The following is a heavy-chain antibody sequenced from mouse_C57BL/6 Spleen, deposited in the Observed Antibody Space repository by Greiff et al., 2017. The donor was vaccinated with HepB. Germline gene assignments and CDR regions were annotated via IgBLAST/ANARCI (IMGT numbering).Heavy chain of an antibody. CDR2: ISDGGRYT. J-gene: IGHJ2*01. CDR3: ARDSAGTGGY. V-gene: IGHV5-4*01. Sequence: DVQLQESGGGLVKPGGSLKLSCAASGFTFSSYAMSWVRQTPEKRLEWVATISDGGRYTYYPDNVKGRFTISRDNAKNNLYLQMSHLKSEDTAMYYCARDSAGTGGYWGQGTTLTVSS. D-gene: IGHD4-1*01. CDR1: GFTFSSYA.